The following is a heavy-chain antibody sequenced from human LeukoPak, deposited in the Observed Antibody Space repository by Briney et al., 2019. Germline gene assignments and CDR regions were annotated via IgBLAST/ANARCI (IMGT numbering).Heavy chain of an antibody. CDR2: IIPIFGTA. V-gene: IGHV1-69*06. CDR3: AVRTRDYYYYMDV. CDR1: GGTFSSYA. J-gene: IGHJ6*03. Sequence: SVKVSCKASGGTFSSYAISWVRQAPGQGLEWMGGIIPIFGTANYAQKFQGRVTITADKSTSTAYMELSSLRSEDTAVYYCAVRTRDYYYYMDVWGKGTTVTVSS.